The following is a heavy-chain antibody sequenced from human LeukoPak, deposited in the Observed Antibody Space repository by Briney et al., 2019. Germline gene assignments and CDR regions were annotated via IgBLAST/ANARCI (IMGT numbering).Heavy chain of an antibody. V-gene: IGHV4-59*08. D-gene: IGHD3-10*01. J-gene: IGHJ4*02. CDR3: ARRIGSGSYYST. CDR2: IYYSGST. CDR1: GGSLSSYY. Sequence: SETLSLTCTVSGGSLSSYYWSWIRQPPGKGLEWIGYIYYSGSTNYNPALKSRVTISVDTSKNQFSLKLSSVTAADTAVYYCARRIGSGSYYSTWGQGTLVTVSS.